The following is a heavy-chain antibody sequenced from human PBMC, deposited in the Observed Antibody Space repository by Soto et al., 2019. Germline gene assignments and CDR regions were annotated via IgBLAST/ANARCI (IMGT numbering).Heavy chain of an antibody. J-gene: IGHJ4*02. V-gene: IGHV3-74*01. CDR1: GFTFSSYW. Sequence: GGSLRLSCAASGFTFSSYWMHWVRQAPGKGLVWVSRINSDGSSTSYADSVKGRFTISRDNAKNTLYLQMNSLRAEDTAVYYCAILSGGYSGSSSYWGQGTLVTVSS. D-gene: IGHD1-26*01. CDR2: INSDGSST. CDR3: AILSGGYSGSSSY.